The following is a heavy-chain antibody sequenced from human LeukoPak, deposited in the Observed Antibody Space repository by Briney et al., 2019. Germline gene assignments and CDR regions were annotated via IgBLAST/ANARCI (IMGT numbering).Heavy chain of an antibody. CDR3: ARIAAAGTLSYY. V-gene: IGHV1-18*01. CDR1: GYTVTSYG. D-gene: IGHD6-13*01. Sequence: ASVKVSCKASGYTVTSYGIGWVRQAPGQGLEWRGCISAYNGNTNYAQRLQGTVTMTTDTSTSTAYMELRSLRSDDTAVYYCARIAAAGTLSYYWGQGTLVTVSS. CDR2: ISAYNGNT. J-gene: IGHJ4*02.